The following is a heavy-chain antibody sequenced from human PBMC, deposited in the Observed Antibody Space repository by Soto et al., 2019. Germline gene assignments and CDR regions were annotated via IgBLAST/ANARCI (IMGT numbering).Heavy chain of an antibody. CDR1: GYTFTGYY. J-gene: IGHJ6*02. CDR3: ARAPVLLWFGELLPNTPHYYYYGMDV. D-gene: IGHD3-10*01. CDR2: INPNSGGT. Sequence: QVQLVQSGAEVKKPGASVKVSCKASGYTFTGYYMHWVRQAPGQGLEWMGWINPNSGGTNYAQKFQGGVSMTRDTSISTADMELSRLRSDDTAVYYCARAPVLLWFGELLPNTPHYYYYGMDVWGQGTTVTVSS. V-gene: IGHV1-2*02.